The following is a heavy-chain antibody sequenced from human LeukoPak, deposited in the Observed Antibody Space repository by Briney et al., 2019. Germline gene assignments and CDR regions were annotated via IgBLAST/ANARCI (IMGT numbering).Heavy chain of an antibody. D-gene: IGHD1-26*01. CDR3: ARDWPYYERAFDI. CDR1: GFTFSSYS. J-gene: IGHJ3*02. Sequence: GGSLRLSCAASGFTFSSYSMNWVRQAPGKGLEWVSSSSSSSSYIYYADSVKGRFTISRDNAKNSLYLQMNSLRAEDTAVYYCARDWPYYERAFDIWGQGTMVTVSS. CDR2: SSSSSSYI. V-gene: IGHV3-21*01.